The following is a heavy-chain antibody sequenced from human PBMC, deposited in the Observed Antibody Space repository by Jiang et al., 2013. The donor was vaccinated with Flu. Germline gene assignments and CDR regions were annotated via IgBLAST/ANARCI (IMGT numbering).Heavy chain of an antibody. CDR2: IYYSGST. CDR3: ARDIVVVPAAQTKGTYGMDV. D-gene: IGHD2-2*01. CDR1: GGSISSYY. J-gene: IGHJ6*02. Sequence: GLVKPSETLSLTCTVSGGSISSYYWSWIRQPPGKGLEWIGYIYYSGSTNYNPSLKSRVTISVDTSKNQFSLKLSSVTAADTAVYYCARDIVVVPAAQTKGTYGMDVWGQGTTVTVSS. V-gene: IGHV4-59*01.